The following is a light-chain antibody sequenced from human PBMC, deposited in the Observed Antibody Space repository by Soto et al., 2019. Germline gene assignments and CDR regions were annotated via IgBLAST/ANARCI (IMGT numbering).Light chain of an antibody. J-gene: IGLJ2*01. Sequence: QSVLTQPPSASGTPGQRVTISCSGSSSNIGTYYVDWYQQLPGTAPKLLIHRNGQRPSGVPDRFSGSKSGNTASLTISALQAEDEADYYCTSYTSVTIVVFGGGTQLTVL. CDR1: SSNIGTYY. V-gene: IGLV1-47*01. CDR3: TSYTSVTIVV. CDR2: RNG.